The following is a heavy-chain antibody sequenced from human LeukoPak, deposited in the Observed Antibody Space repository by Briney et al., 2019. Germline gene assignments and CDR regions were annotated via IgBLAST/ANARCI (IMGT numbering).Heavy chain of an antibody. J-gene: IGHJ4*02. CDR1: GGSISSGGYY. Sequence: NPSQTLSLTCTVSGGSISSGGYYWSWIRQHPGKGLEWIRYIYYSGSTYYNPSLKSRVTISVDTSKNQFSLKLSSVTAADTAVYYCARDGGGYNLTPFDYWGQGTLVTVSS. CDR2: IYYSGST. D-gene: IGHD5-24*01. CDR3: ARDGGGYNLTPFDY. V-gene: IGHV4-31*03.